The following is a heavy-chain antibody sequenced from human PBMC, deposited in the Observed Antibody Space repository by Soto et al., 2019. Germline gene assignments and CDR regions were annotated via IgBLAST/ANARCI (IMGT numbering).Heavy chain of an antibody. D-gene: IGHD3-10*01. V-gene: IGHV1-58*01. Sequence: SVKVSCKASGYTFSNFAVQWVRQARGQRLEWIGWIVVGSGNTNYAQKFQERVTITRDMSTSTAYMELSSLRSEDTAVYYCAASNYYGSGSYYTWGALSYYYYGMDVWGQGTTVTVSS. CDR1: GYTFSNFA. CDR3: AASNYYGSGSYYTWGALSYYYYGMDV. CDR2: IVVGSGNT. J-gene: IGHJ6*02.